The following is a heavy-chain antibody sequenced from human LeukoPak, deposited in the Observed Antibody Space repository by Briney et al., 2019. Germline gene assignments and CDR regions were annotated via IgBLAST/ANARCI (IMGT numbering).Heavy chain of an antibody. Sequence: GASVKVSCKASGYTFTSYDINWVRQATGQGLEWMGIINPSGGSTSYAQKFQGRVTMTRDTSTSTVYMELSSLRSEDTAVYYCARELDNYYDSLVADYWGQGTLVTVSS. CDR1: GYTFTSYD. CDR2: INPSGGST. V-gene: IGHV1-46*01. CDR3: ARELDNYYDSLVADY. D-gene: IGHD3-22*01. J-gene: IGHJ4*02.